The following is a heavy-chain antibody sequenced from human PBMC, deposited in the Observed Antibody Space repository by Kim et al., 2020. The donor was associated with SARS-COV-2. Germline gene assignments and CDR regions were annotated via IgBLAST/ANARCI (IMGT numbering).Heavy chain of an antibody. CDR3: ARGYSSGWYGGY. Sequence: SETLSLTCAVYGGSFSGYYWSWIRQPPGKGLEWIGEINHSGSTNYNPSLKSRVTISVDTSKNQFSLKLSSVTAADTAVYYCARGYSSGWYGGYWGQGTLATVSS. CDR1: GGSFSGYY. D-gene: IGHD6-19*01. CDR2: INHSGST. J-gene: IGHJ4*02. V-gene: IGHV4-34*01.